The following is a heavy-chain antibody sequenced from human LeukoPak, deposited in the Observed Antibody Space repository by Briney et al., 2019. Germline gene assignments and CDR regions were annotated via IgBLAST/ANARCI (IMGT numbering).Heavy chain of an antibody. Sequence: GGSLRLSCAASGFTFSSYAMHWVRQAPGKGLEWVAVISYDGSNKYYADSVKGRFTISRDNSKNTLYLQMNSLRAEDTAVYYCARDPTVVTNLDYWGQGTLVTVSS. CDR1: GFTFSSYA. J-gene: IGHJ4*02. D-gene: IGHD4-23*01. V-gene: IGHV3-30*04. CDR3: ARDPTVVTNLDY. CDR2: ISYDGSNK.